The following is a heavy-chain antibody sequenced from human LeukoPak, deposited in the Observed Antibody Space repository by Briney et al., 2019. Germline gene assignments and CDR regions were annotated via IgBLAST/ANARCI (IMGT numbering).Heavy chain of an antibody. D-gene: IGHD3-22*01. CDR2: INHSGST. V-gene: IGHV4-34*01. CDR3: ARASPLTITMIVVVRGRGRNAFDI. CDR1: GGSFSGYY. J-gene: IGHJ3*02. Sequence: SETLSLTCAVYGGSFSGYYWSWIRQPPGKGLEWIGEINHSGSTNYNPSLKSRVTISVDTSKNQFSLKLSSVTAADTAVYYCARASPLTITMIVVVRGRGRNAFDIWGQGTMVTVSS.